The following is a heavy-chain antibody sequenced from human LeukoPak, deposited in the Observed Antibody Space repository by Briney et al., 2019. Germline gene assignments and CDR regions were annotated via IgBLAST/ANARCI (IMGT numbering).Heavy chain of an antibody. V-gene: IGHV1-2*06. J-gene: IGHJ5*02. D-gene: IGHD2-21*01. CDR1: GYTFTGYY. CDR3: ARDLKYQLLLGWFDP. CDR2: INPNNGAT. Sequence: RASVKVSCKASGYTFTGYYIHWVRQAPGQGLEWMGRINPNNGATNYAQKFQGRVTVTRGTSISIVYMELRRLRSDDTAVYYCARDLKYQLLLGWFDPWGQGSLVTVSS.